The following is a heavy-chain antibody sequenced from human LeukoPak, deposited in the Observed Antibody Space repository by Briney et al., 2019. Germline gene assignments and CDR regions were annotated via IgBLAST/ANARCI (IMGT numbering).Heavy chain of an antibody. V-gene: IGHV4-61*05. Sequence: SETLSLTCTVSGGSISSSSYYWSWIRQPPGKGLEWIGYIYHSGSTSYNPSLKSRVTISVDTSKSQFSLKLSSVIAADTAVYYCARRTYSSGFDYIDYWGQGTLVTVS. CDR1: GGSISSSSYY. J-gene: IGHJ4*02. CDR3: ARRTYSSGFDYIDY. D-gene: IGHD6-19*01. CDR2: IYHSGST.